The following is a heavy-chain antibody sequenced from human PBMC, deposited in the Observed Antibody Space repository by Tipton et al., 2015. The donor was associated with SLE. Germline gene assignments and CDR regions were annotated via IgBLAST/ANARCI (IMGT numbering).Heavy chain of an antibody. D-gene: IGHD6-25*01. CDR2: IFYSGST. V-gene: IGHV4-59*08. Sequence: TLSLTCTVSGGSVSPYYWSWIRQPPGKGLEWIGYIFYSGSTNSNPFLKSRVTISVDTSKNQFSLKLSPVTAADTAVYFCARQDLGRAATLTFDIWGLGTLVTVSS. CDR3: ARQDLGRAATLTFDI. J-gene: IGHJ4*02. CDR1: GGSVSPYY.